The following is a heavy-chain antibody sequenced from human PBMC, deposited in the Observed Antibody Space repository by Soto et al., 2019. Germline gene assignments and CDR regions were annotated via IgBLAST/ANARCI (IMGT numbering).Heavy chain of an antibody. CDR2: IYYSGST. V-gene: IGHV4-59*08. Sequence: SLCCRCILKTKGKGLEWIGYIYYSGSTNYNPSIKSRVTISVDTSKNQFSLKLSSVTAADTAVYYCPTHHSIRLLCTVLAFLLKGSLDL. CDR3: PTHHSIRLLCTVLAFLLKGSLDL. CDR1: SLC. D-gene: IGHD4-17*01. J-gene: IGHJ2*01.